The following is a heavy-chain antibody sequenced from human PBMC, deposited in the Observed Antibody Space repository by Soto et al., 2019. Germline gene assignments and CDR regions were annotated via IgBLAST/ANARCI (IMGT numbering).Heavy chain of an antibody. CDR1: GFTFDDYA. V-gene: IGHV3-9*01. D-gene: IGHD3-10*01. J-gene: IGHJ6*03. CDR2: ISWNSGSI. Sequence: DVQLVESGGGLVQPGRSLRLSCAASGFTFDDYAMHWVRQAPGKGLEWVSGISWNSGSIDYADSVKGRFTISRDNAKNSLYLQMNSLSTEDTALYYCAKDIRVSMAGYMDVWGKGTTVTVSS. CDR3: AKDIRVSMAGYMDV.